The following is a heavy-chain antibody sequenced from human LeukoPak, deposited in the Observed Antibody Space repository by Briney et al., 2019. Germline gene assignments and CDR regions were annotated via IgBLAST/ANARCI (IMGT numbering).Heavy chain of an antibody. CDR1: GFTFSSYW. CDR3: ARVGSGSYYPDY. Sequence: GGSLRLSCAASGFTFSSYWMNWVRQAPGKGLVWVSRIASDGSSTTCADSVKGRFSISRDNAKNTLYLRMNSLRVEDTAVYYCARVGSGSYYPDYWGQGTLVTVSS. J-gene: IGHJ4*02. V-gene: IGHV3-74*01. CDR2: IASDGSST. D-gene: IGHD1-26*01.